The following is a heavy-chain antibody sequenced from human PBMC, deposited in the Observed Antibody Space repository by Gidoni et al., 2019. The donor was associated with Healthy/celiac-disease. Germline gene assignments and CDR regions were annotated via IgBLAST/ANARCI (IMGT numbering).Heavy chain of an antibody. Sequence: QVQLVESGGGVVQPGRSLRLSCSASGSTFSSYGMHWVRQAPGKGLEWVAVISYDGSNKYYADSVKGRFTISRDNSKNTLYLQMNSLRAEDTAVYYCAKAGLTTVTPCGMDVWGQGTTITVSS. CDR1: GSTFSSYG. J-gene: IGHJ6*02. V-gene: IGHV3-30*18. D-gene: IGHD4-17*01. CDR2: ISYDGSNK. CDR3: AKAGLTTVTPCGMDV.